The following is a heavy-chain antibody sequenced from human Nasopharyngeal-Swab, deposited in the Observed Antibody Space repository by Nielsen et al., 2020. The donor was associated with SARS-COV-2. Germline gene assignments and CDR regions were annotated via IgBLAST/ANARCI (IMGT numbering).Heavy chain of an antibody. V-gene: IGHV3-23*01. Sequence: GESLKISCAASGFTFSTYAMTWVRQAPGKGLEWVSTIDAGGANTFYADSVKGRFTISRDNSKNTLYLQMNSLRAEDTAVYYCAKVDGSSWYSEGYYFDYWGQGTLVTVSS. D-gene: IGHD6-13*01. CDR1: GFTFSTYA. CDR2: IDAGGANT. J-gene: IGHJ4*02. CDR3: AKVDGSSWYSEGYYFDY.